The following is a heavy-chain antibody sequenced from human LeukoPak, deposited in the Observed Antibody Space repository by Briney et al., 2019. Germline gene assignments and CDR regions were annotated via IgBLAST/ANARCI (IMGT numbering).Heavy chain of an antibody. CDR3: AHQRGGVYYYYGMDV. J-gene: IGHJ6*02. V-gene: IGHV3-7*03. D-gene: IGHD3-16*01. Sequence: PGGSLRLSCAASGFTFSSYWMSWVRQTPGKGLEWVANIKQDGSEKNYVDSVKGRFTISRDNAKNSLYLQMNSLRAEDTAVYYCAHQRGGVYYYYGMDVWGQGTTVTVSS. CDR1: GFTFSSYW. CDR2: IKQDGSEK.